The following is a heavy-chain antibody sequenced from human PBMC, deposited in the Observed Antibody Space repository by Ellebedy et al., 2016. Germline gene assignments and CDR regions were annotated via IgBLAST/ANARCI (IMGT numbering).Heavy chain of an antibody. CDR3: ARANWNYEVYYYYYMDV. Sequence: SETLSLTXTVSGYSISNGYYWGWIRQPPGKGLEWIGNIYHSGTTYYNPSLKSRVTISVDTSKNQFSLKLSSVTAADTAVYYCARANWNYEVYYYYYMDVWGKGTTVTVSS. V-gene: IGHV4-38-2*02. D-gene: IGHD1-7*01. CDR1: GYSISNGYY. CDR2: IYHSGTT. J-gene: IGHJ6*03.